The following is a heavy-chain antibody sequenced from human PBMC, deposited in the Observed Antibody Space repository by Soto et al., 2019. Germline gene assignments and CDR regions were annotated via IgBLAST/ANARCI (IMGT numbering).Heavy chain of an antibody. CDR2: VSTYNGNT. Sequence: QVQLVQSGPEVKMPGASVNVSCKASGYTFTSYGINWVRQAPGQGLEWMGRVSTYNGNTKYAQKFHGRVTMTTDTSTTTVYMHLRSLRSDDTAVYYCAKERGLTASTLFGYWGQGTVVTVS. CDR3: AKERGLTASTLFGY. J-gene: IGHJ4*02. D-gene: IGHD3-10*02. V-gene: IGHV1-18*01. CDR1: GYTFTSYG.